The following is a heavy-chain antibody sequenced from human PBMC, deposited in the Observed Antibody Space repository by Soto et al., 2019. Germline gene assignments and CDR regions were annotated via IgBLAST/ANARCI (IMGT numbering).Heavy chain of an antibody. J-gene: IGHJ4*02. CDR2: ISAYNGNT. Sequence: QVQLVQAGAEVKKPGASVKVFCKASGYTVTSYGISWVRQAPGQGREWMGWISAYNGNTKYAQKLQGRVTMTPNKSTSTAYMELRSLRSDDTAVYYCARDAAIGMNDYWGQGTLVTVSS. D-gene: IGHD1-20*01. CDR1: GYTVTSYG. CDR3: ARDAAIGMNDY. V-gene: IGHV1-18*01.